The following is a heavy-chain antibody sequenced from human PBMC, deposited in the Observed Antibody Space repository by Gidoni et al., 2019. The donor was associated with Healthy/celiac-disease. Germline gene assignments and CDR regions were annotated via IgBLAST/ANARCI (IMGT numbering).Heavy chain of an antibody. D-gene: IGHD2-2*01. CDR1: GGSISSGGYY. Sequence: QVQLQESGPGLVKPSQTLSLTCPVPGGSISSGGYYWSWIRQHPGKGLEWIGYIYYSGSTYYNPSLKSRVTISVDTSKNQFSLKLRSVTAADTAVYYCARADCSSTSCHGGFFDYWGQGTLVTVSS. CDR3: ARADCSSTSCHGGFFDY. CDR2: IYYSGST. V-gene: IGHV4-31*03. J-gene: IGHJ4*02.